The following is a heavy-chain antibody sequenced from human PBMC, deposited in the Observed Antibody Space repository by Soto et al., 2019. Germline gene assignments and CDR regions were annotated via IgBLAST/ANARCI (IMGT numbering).Heavy chain of an antibody. CDR2: IYFSGST. D-gene: IGHD2-15*01. Sequence: SETLSLTCTVSGGSISSYYWSWIRQPPGKGLEWIGYIYFSGSTNYNPSLKSRVTISVDTSKNQFSLKLSSVTAADTAGYYCARDRRYCSGGSCYPNWFDPWGQGTLVTVSS. J-gene: IGHJ5*02. CDR1: GGSISSYY. CDR3: ARDRRYCSGGSCYPNWFDP. V-gene: IGHV4-59*01.